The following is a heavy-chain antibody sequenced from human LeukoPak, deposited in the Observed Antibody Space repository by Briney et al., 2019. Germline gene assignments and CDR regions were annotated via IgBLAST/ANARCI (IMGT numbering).Heavy chain of an antibody. Sequence: GESLKISCEGSGYSFSSYWIGWVRQMPGKGLEWMGIISPRDSDTRYSPSFQGQVTISADKSISTAYLQWSSLKASDTAMYYCARRCGSGSRCFDYWGQGTLVTVSS. CDR3: ARRCGSGSRCFDY. CDR2: ISPRDSDT. D-gene: IGHD3-10*01. CDR1: GYSFSSYW. J-gene: IGHJ4*02. V-gene: IGHV5-51*01.